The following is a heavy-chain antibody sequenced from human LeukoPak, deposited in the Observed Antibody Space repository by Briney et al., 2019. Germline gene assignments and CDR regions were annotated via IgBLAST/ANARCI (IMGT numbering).Heavy chain of an antibody. J-gene: IGHJ5*02. D-gene: IGHD1-26*01. Sequence: ASVKVSCKASGYTFTSYDIHWMRQATGHGLEWMGWMNPKSTHTGHAQKFQGRVTMTSDSSRSTAYMELTGLTSEDTAMYYCTRGPSLHSKWVGGRWFDPWGQGTLVTVSS. V-gene: IGHV1-8*01. CDR3: TRGPSLHSKWVGGRWFDP. CDR2: MNPKSTHT. CDR1: GYTFTSYD.